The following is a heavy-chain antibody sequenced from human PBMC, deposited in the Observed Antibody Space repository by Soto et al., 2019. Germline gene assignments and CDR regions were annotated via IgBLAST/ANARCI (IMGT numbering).Heavy chain of an antibody. CDR2: IYYSGST. Sequence: QEQLQESGPGLVKPSQTLSLTCTVSGGSISSGGYYWSWIRPHPGKGLEWIGYIYYSGSTYYKPSLKSRVTISVDTSKNQFSLKLSSVTAADTAVYYCAIYDSSASRGFQHWGQGTLVTVSS. J-gene: IGHJ1*01. CDR1: GGSISSGGYY. V-gene: IGHV4-31*03. CDR3: AIYDSSASRGFQH. D-gene: IGHD3-22*01.